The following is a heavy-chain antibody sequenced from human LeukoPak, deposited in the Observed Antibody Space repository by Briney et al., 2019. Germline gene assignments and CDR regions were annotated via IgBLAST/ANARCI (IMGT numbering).Heavy chain of an antibody. D-gene: IGHD6-13*01. V-gene: IGHV3-11*01. Sequence: PGGSLRLSCAASGFTFSDYYMSWIRQAPGKGLEWVSYISSSGSTIYYAHSVKGRFTISRDNAKNSLYLQMNSLRAEDTAVYYCARVLGYSSSFYAFDIWGQGTMVTVSS. CDR3: ARVLGYSSSFYAFDI. J-gene: IGHJ3*02. CDR2: ISSSGSTI. CDR1: GFTFSDYY.